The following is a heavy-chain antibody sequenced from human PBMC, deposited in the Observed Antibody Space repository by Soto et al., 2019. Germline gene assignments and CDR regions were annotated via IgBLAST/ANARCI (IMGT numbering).Heavy chain of an antibody. CDR2: ISYDGSNK. CDR1: GFTFSSYA. CDR3: ANHPAPQYYYDSSFYYGMDV. Sequence: GGSLRLSCAASGFTFSSYAMHWVRQAPGKGLEWVAVISYDGSNKYYADSVKGRFTISRDNSKNTLYLQMNSLRAEDTAVYYCANHPAPQYYYDSSFYYGMDVWGQGTTVTVSS. V-gene: IGHV3-30-3*01. J-gene: IGHJ6*02. D-gene: IGHD3-22*01.